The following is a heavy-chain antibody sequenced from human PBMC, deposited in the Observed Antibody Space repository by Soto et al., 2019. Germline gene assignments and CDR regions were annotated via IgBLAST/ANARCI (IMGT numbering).Heavy chain of an antibody. CDR2: INAGNGNT. CDR1: GYTFTSYA. D-gene: IGHD3-3*01. Sequence: ASVKVSCKASGYTFTSYAMHCVRQAPGQRLEWMGWINAGNGNTKYSQKFQGRVTITRDTSASTAYMELSSLRSEDTAVYYCVGDDFWSGPLGFDPWGQGTLVTVSS. J-gene: IGHJ5*02. V-gene: IGHV1-3*01. CDR3: VGDDFWSGPLGFDP.